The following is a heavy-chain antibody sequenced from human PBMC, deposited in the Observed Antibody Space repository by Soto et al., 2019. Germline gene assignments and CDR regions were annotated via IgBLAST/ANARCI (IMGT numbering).Heavy chain of an antibody. CDR2: ISYDGSNK. V-gene: IGHV3-30-3*01. CDR3: ARDKRDLRFLEWSYYFDY. D-gene: IGHD3-3*01. Sequence: QVQLVESGGGVVQPGRSLRLSCAASGFTFSSYAMHWVRQAPGKGLEWVAVISYDGSNKYYADSVKGRFTISRDNSKNTLYLQLNSLRAEYTSVYYCARDKRDLRFLEWSYYFDYWGQGTLVTVSS. CDR1: GFTFSSYA. J-gene: IGHJ4*02.